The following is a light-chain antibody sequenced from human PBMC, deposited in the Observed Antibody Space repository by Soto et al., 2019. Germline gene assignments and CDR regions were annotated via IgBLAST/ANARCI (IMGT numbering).Light chain of an antibody. V-gene: IGLV2-14*01. CDR2: DVS. CDR1: SSDVGGYNY. J-gene: IGLJ1*01. Sequence: FVLTPPASVSVSPGQLITISCPGTSSDVGGYNYVSWYQPHPGKAPKLMIYDVSNRPSGVSNRFSGSKSGNTASLTISGLQAEDEADYYCSSYTSSILYVFGTGTKVTV. CDR3: SSYTSSILYV.